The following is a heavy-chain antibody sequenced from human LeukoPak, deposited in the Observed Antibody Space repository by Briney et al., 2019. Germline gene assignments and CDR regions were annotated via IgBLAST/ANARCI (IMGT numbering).Heavy chain of an antibody. CDR1: GGSISSYY. CDR3: ARVARVTMVRGVFDY. D-gene: IGHD3-10*01. CDR2: IYHSGST. V-gene: IGHV4-59*12. J-gene: IGHJ4*02. Sequence: SETLSLTCTVSGGSISSYYWSWIRQPPGKGLEWIGYIYHSGSTYYNPSLKSRVTISVDRSKNQFSLKLSSVTAADTAVYYCARVARVTMVRGVFDYWGQGTVVTVSS.